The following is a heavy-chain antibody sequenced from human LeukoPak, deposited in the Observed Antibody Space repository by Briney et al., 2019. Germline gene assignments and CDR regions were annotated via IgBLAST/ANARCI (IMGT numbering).Heavy chain of an antibody. D-gene: IGHD6-13*01. Sequence: SEPLSLPCSVSGPSISSYSWRCPPHTPEKGRVCIAYIYNSATTNYNTSPKSRLTISVDTSKSHVSLKLTAVNAAATAVYYCARNSSSSWGYYSMDVWGKGTTVTVSS. V-gene: IGHV4-59*01. CDR2: IYNSATT. J-gene: IGHJ6*03. CDR1: GPSISSYS. CDR3: ARNSSSSWGYYSMDV.